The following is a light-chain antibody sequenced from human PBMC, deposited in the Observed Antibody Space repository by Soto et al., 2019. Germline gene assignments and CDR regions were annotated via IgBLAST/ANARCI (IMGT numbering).Light chain of an antibody. V-gene: IGLV2-14*01. J-gene: IGLJ1*01. Sequence: QSVLTQPASVSGSSGQSITISCTGTSSDVGGYNYVSWYQQHPGKAPKLMIYDVSNRPSGVSNRFSGSKSGNTASLTISGLQAEDEADYYCSSYTSSSTSIYVFGTGTKLTVL. CDR2: DVS. CDR1: SSDVGGYNY. CDR3: SSYTSSSTSIYV.